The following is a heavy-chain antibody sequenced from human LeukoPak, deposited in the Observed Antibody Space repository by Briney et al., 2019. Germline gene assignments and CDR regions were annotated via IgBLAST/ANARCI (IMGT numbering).Heavy chain of an antibody. V-gene: IGHV3-73*01. J-gene: IGHJ5*02. CDR3: RDSGTYNWFDP. CDR2: IDKKDKGYATAT. Sequence: GGSLRLSCAASGFTFSGSAIHWVRQSSGKGLEWVGQIDKKDKGYATATAYAASVKGRFTISRDDSINTAYLQMKSLKTEDTALYCTRDSGTYNWFDPWGQGTLVTVSS. D-gene: IGHD1-26*01. CDR1: GFTFSGSA.